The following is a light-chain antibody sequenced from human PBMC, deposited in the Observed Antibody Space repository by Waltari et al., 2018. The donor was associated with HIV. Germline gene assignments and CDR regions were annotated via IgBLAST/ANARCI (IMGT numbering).Light chain of an antibody. CDR1: TIGGKN. CDR3: QVWDNRSDHLVI. CDR2: DDS. J-gene: IGLJ2*01. V-gene: IGLV3-21*02. Sequence: SYALTQSPSVSVAPGQTAKITCAGNTIGGKNVHWYQQKPGQAPVLVVYDDSHRPSRIPVRFSGSNSGNTATLTITRVEAGDEADYYCQVWDNRSDHLVIFGGGTKLTVL.